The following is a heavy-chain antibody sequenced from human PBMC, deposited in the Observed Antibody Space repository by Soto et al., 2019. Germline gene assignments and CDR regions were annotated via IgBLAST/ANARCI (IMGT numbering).Heavy chain of an antibody. CDR3: ARDPTPTYDILTGYYYY. Sequence: GASVKVSCKASGYTFTSYAMHWVRQAPGQRLEWMGWINAGNGNTKYSQKFQGRVTITRDASASTAYMELSSLRSEDTAVYYCARDPTPTYDILTGYYYYWGQGTLVTV. CDR1: GYTFTSYA. J-gene: IGHJ4*02. V-gene: IGHV1-3*01. CDR2: INAGNGNT. D-gene: IGHD3-9*01.